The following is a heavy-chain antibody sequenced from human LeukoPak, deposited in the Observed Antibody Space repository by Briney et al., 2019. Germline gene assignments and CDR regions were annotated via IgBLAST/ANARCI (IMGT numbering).Heavy chain of an antibody. CDR1: GFTFSSYA. D-gene: IGHD3-22*01. Sequence: PGGSLRLSCAASGFTFSSYAMSWVRQAPGKGLEWVSAISGSGGSTYYADSVKGRFTISRDNSKNTLYLQMNSLRAEDTAVYYCAKVLQTYYYDSSGYLWATGYDYWGQGTLVTVSS. CDR2: ISGSGGST. CDR3: AKVLQTYYYDSSGYLWATGYDY. V-gene: IGHV3-23*01. J-gene: IGHJ4*02.